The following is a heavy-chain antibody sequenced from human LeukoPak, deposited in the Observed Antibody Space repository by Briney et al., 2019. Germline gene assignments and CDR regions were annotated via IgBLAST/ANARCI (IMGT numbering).Heavy chain of an antibody. Sequence: TGVSLRLSCAASGFTFDDYGMSWVRQAPGKGLEWVSGFSCNGGSTGYADSVKGRFTISRDNAKNSLYLQMNSLRAEDTALYYCARSGVGYCTNGVCFVDYWGQGTLVTVSS. CDR3: ARSGVGYCTNGVCFVDY. J-gene: IGHJ4*02. CDR2: FSCNGGST. CDR1: GFTFDDYG. D-gene: IGHD2-8*01. V-gene: IGHV3-20*04.